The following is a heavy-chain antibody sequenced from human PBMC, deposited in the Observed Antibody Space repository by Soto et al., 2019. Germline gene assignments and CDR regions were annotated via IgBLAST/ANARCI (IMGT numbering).Heavy chain of an antibody. CDR3: AIYDSSGSRGFQH. CDR1: GGSISSGAYY. D-gene: IGHD3-22*01. J-gene: IGHJ1*01. V-gene: IGHV4-31*03. Sequence: QVQLQESGPGLVKPSQTLSLTCTVSGGSISSGAYYWSWIRQHPGKGLEWIGYIYYSGSTYYNPSLKSRVTISVDTSKNQSSLKLSSVTAADTAVYYCAIYDSSGSRGFQHWGQGTLVTFSS. CDR2: IYYSGST.